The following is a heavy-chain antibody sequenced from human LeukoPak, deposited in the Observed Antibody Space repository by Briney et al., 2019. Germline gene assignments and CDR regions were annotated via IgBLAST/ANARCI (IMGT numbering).Heavy chain of an antibody. CDR2: ISDRGGRT. Sequence: GGSLRLSCAASGFTFTNYAMSWVRQAPGKGLEWFSAISDRGGRTYYTDSVKGRFTISRDNSKTTLYLQMNSLRAEDTAVYYCAKDGSGSYYTPSNFDYWGQGTLVTISS. D-gene: IGHD3-10*01. V-gene: IGHV3-23*01. CDR3: AKDGSGSYYTPSNFDY. J-gene: IGHJ4*02. CDR1: GFTFTNYA.